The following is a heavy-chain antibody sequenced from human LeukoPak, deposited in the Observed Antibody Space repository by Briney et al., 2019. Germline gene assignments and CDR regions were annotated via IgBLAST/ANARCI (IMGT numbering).Heavy chain of an antibody. CDR2: ISGSGGST. J-gene: IGHJ5*02. CDR1: GFTFSSYA. Sequence: GGSLRLSXAASGFTFSSYAMSWVRQAPGKGLEWVSAISGSGGSTYYADSVKGRFTISRDNSKNTLYLQMNSLRAEDTAVYYCAKDSSGWFSNWFDPWGQGTLVTVSS. D-gene: IGHD6-19*01. V-gene: IGHV3-23*01. CDR3: AKDSSGWFSNWFDP.